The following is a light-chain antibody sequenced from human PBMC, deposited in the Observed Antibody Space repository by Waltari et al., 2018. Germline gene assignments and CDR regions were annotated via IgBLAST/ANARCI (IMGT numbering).Light chain of an antibody. CDR1: QSVLNSSNINNY. CDR3: QQYYCTPLT. CDR2: LAP. V-gene: IGKV4-1*01. Sequence: DIVMTQSPDSLAVSLGERATINCKFSQSVLNSSNINNYLSWYQQKQRNPPQQLIYLAPTRGSGVPDRVSSGGSATDFTLAISSLQAEDVAVYYCQQYYCTPLTFGPGTKVDIK. J-gene: IGKJ3*01.